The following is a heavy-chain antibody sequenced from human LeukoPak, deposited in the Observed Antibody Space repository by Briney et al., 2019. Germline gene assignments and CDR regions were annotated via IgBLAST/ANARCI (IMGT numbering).Heavy chain of an antibody. CDR2: INPNSGGT. J-gene: IGHJ4*02. CDR3: ARGLASTSCYD. D-gene: IGHD2-2*01. CDR1: GYTFTSYD. V-gene: IGHV1-2*02. Sequence: WASVKVSCKASGYTFTSYDINWVRQATGQGLEWMGWINPNSGGTNYAQKFQGRVTMTRDTSISTAYMELSRLRSDDTAVYYCARGLASTSCYDCGQGTLVTVSS.